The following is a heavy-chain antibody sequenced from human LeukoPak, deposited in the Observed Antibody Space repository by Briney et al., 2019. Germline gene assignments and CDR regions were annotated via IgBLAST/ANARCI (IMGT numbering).Heavy chain of an antibody. D-gene: IGHD3-22*01. CDR2: MNPNSGNT. V-gene: IGHV1-8*01. CDR3: ARGELDSSGYYVDY. J-gene: IGHJ4*02. Sequence: ASVKVSCKASGYTFTSYDFNWVRQATGQGLEWMGWMNPNSGNTGYAQKFQGRVTMTRNTSISTAYMELSSLRSEDTAVHYCARGELDSSGYYVDYWGQGTLVTVSS. CDR1: GYTFTSYD.